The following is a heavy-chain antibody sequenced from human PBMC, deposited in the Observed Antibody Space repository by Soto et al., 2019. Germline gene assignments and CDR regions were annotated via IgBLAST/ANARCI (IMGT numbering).Heavy chain of an antibody. CDR3: ARGGYYYGSGTPYGMEV. CDR2: ISSSGSTI. D-gene: IGHD3-10*01. V-gene: IGHV3-11*01. J-gene: IGHJ6*02. CDR1: GFTFSDYY. Sequence: LRLTCAASGFTFSDYYMSWIRQAPGKVLEWVSYISSSGSTIYYADSVKGRFTISRDNAKNSLYLQMKSLRAEDTAVYYCARGGYYYGSGTPYGMEVWGQGTTVTVSS.